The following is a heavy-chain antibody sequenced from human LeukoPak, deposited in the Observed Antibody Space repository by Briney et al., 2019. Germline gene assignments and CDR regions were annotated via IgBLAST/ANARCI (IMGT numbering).Heavy chain of an antibody. CDR3: ATFRYCSTTTCSNRGWFDP. CDR2: IYHSGST. J-gene: IGHJ5*02. V-gene: IGHV4-4*02. D-gene: IGHD2-2*01. Sequence: GSLRLSCAASGFTFSNAWMSWVRQAPGKGLEWIGEIYHSGSTNYNPSLKSRVTISVDKSKNEFSLKLNSVTAADTAVYYCATFRYCSTTTCSNRGWFDPWGQGTLVTVSS. CDR1: GFTFSNAW.